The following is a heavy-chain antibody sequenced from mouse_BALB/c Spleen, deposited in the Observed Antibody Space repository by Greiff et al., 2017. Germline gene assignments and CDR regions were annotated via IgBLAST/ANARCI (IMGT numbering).Heavy chain of an antibody. V-gene: IGHV1-15*01. J-gene: IGHJ3*01. CDR2: IDPETGGT. Sequence: QVQLQQSGAELVRPGASVTLSCKASGYTFTDYEMHWVKQTPVHGLEWIGAIDPETGGTAYNQKFKGKATLTADKSSSTAYMELRSLTSEDSAVYYSTQPTLLRLPFAYWGQGTLVTVSA. CDR1: GYTFTDYE. CDR3: TQPTLLRLPFAY. D-gene: IGHD1-2*01.